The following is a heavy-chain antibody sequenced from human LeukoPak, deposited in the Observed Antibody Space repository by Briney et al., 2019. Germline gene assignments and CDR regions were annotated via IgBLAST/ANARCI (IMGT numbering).Heavy chain of an antibody. CDR3: AKDGEYQHEFDRHNWFDP. V-gene: IGHV3-30*18. CDR2: ISYDGSNK. CDR1: GFTFSSYG. D-gene: IGHD2-2*01. J-gene: IGHJ5*02. Sequence: PGGSLRLSCAASGFTFSSYGMHWVRQAPGKGLEWVAVISYDGSNKYYADSVRGRFTISRDNSKNTLYLQMNSLRAEDTAVYYCAKDGEYQHEFDRHNWFDPWGQGTLVTVSS.